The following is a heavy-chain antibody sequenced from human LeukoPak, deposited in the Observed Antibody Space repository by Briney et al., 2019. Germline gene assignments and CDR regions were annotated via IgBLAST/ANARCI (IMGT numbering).Heavy chain of an antibody. D-gene: IGHD2-21*02. CDR1: GFTFSNYW. CDR2: IKSDGSST. CDR3: SRDSLSSCGGDCYSGLDV. J-gene: IGHJ6*02. V-gene: IGHV3-74*01. Sequence: GGSLRLSCAASGFTFSNYWMHWVRQAPGEALMWVSRIKSDGSSTTYADSVKGRFTISRDNAKNALYLQMNSLRAEDTAVYYCSRDSLSSCGGDCYSGLDVWGQGTTVTVSS.